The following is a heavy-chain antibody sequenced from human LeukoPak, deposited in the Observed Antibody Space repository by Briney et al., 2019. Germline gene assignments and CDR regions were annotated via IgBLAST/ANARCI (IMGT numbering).Heavy chain of an antibody. Sequence: PGGSLRLSCEGSGFTFSDWSMSWVRQAPGKGLEWVSAISGSGGSTYYADSVKGRFTISRDNSKNTLYLQMNSLRAEDTAVYYCAKEYSGYDWGQGTLVTVSS. V-gene: IGHV3-23*01. D-gene: IGHD5-12*01. J-gene: IGHJ4*02. CDR1: GFTFSDWS. CDR3: AKEYSGYD. CDR2: ISGSGGST.